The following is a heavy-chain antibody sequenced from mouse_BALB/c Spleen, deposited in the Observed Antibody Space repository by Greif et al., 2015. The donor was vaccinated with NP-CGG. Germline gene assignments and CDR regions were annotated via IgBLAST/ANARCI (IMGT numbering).Heavy chain of an antibody. CDR2: ISSGSSTI. CDR3: ARKIYGSNAMDY. J-gene: IGHJ4*01. D-gene: IGHD1-1*01. V-gene: IGHV5-17*02. Sequence: EVQLVESGGGLVQPGGSRKLSCAASGFTFSSFGMHWVRQAPEKGLEWVAYISSGSSTIYYADTVKGRFTISRDNPKNTLFLQMTSLRSEDTAMYYCARKIYGSNAMDYWGQGTSVTVSS. CDR1: GFTFSSFG.